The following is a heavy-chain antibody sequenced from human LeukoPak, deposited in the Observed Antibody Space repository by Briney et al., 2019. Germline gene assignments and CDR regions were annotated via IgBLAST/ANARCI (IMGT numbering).Heavy chain of an antibody. CDR2: ISSSSSYI. CDR3: ARGKTIFGVVPLDY. V-gene: IGHV3-21*01. CDR1: GFTFSSYS. D-gene: IGHD3-3*01. Sequence: KSGGSLRLSCAASGFTFSSYSMNWVRQAPGKGLEWVSSISSSSSYIYYADSVKGRFTISRDNAKNSLYLQMNSLRAEDTAVYYCARGKTIFGVVPLDYWGQGTLVTVSS. J-gene: IGHJ4*02.